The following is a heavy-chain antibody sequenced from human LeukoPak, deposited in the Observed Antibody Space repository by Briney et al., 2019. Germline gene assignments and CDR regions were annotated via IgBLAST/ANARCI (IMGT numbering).Heavy chain of an antibody. J-gene: IGHJ4*02. CDR1: GFTFSSYA. CDR2: ISGSGGST. V-gene: IGHV3-23*01. D-gene: IGHD3-3*01. Sequence: GGSLRLSCAASGFTFSSYAMSWVRQAPGKGLEWVSAISGSGGSTYYADSVKGRFTIPRDNSKNTLYLQMNSLRAEDTAVYYCAKVLDFWSGYTYYFDYWGQGTLVTVSS. CDR3: AKVLDFWSGYTYYFDY.